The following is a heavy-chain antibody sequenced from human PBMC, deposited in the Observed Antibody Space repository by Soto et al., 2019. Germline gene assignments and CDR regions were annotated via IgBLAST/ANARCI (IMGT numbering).Heavy chain of an antibody. Sequence: SETLSLTCTVSGGSISSGGYYWSWIRQHPGKGLEWIGYIYYSGSTYYNPSLKSRVTISVDTSKNQFSLKLSSVTAADTAVYYCARDLRPGMVRGGADYMDVWGKGTTVTVSS. J-gene: IGHJ6*03. CDR2: IYYSGST. CDR3: ARDLRPGMVRGGADYMDV. CDR1: GGSISSGGYY. D-gene: IGHD3-10*01. V-gene: IGHV4-31*03.